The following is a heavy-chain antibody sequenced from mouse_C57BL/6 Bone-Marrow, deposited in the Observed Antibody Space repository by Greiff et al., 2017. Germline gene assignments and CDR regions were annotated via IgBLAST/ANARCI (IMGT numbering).Heavy chain of an antibody. CDR2: IDPSDSYT. D-gene: IGHD1-1*01. Sequence: QVQLQQSGAELVKPGASVKLSCKASGYTFTSYWMQWVKQRPGQGLEWIGEIDPSDSYTNYNQKFKGKATLTVDTSSSTAYMQLSRLTTENSAVYDGAGPPYYDGSGFYAMGYWDRGNSVPVTS. CDR3: AGPPYYDGSGFYAMGY. J-gene: IGHJ4*01. CDR1: GYTFTSYW. V-gene: IGHV1-50*01.